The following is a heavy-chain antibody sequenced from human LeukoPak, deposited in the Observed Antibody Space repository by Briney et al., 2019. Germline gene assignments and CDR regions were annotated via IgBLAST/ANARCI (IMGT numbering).Heavy chain of an antibody. CDR2: IYYSGST. CDR3: ARDRGALLFDY. Sequence: SETLSLTCTVSGGSISSYYWSWIRQPPGKGLEWIGYIYYSGSTNYNPSLKSRVTISVDTSKNQFSLKLSSVTAADTAVYYCARDRGALLFDYWGQGTLVIVSS. D-gene: IGHD3-10*01. V-gene: IGHV4-59*01. CDR1: GGSISSYY. J-gene: IGHJ4*02.